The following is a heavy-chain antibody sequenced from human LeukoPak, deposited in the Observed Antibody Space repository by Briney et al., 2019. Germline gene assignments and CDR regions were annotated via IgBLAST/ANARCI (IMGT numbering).Heavy chain of an antibody. CDR1: GFTFSSYA. CDR2: ISGSGGST. Sequence: TGGSLRLSCAASGFTFSSYAMSWVRQAPGKGLEWASAISGSGGSTYYADSVKGRFTISRDNSKNTLYLQMNSLRAEDTAVYYCAKDRRGSPDYFDYWGQGTLVTVSS. J-gene: IGHJ4*02. D-gene: IGHD3-16*01. V-gene: IGHV3-23*01. CDR3: AKDRRGSPDYFDY.